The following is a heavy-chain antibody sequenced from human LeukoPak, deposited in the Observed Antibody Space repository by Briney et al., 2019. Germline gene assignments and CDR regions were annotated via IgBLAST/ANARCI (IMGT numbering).Heavy chain of an antibody. V-gene: IGHV3-74*01. CDR2: INTDGSST. J-gene: IGHJ4*02. CDR1: GFTFSNYW. D-gene: IGHD1-26*01. Sequence: GALRLSCAASGFTFSNYWMHWVRQAPGKGLVWVSCINTDGSSTSYADSVKGRFTISRDNAKNTLYLQMNSLRAEDTAVYYCAKGQGTVIPTSRYFDNWGQGTLVTVSS. CDR3: AKGQGTVIPTSRYFDN.